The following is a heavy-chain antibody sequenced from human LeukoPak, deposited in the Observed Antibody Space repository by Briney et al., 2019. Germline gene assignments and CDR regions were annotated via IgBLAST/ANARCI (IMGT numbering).Heavy chain of an antibody. Sequence: ASVKVSCKASGYTFTNYGLIWVRQAPGQGLEWMGWISTDNGNTNYAQKLQGRVTMTTDTSTSTAYMELRSLRSDDTAVYYCARGAARRGYYYYMDVWGKGTTVTVSS. D-gene: IGHD6-6*01. J-gene: IGHJ6*03. CDR2: ISTDNGNT. CDR3: ARGAARRGYYYYMDV. CDR1: GYTFTNYG. V-gene: IGHV1-18*01.